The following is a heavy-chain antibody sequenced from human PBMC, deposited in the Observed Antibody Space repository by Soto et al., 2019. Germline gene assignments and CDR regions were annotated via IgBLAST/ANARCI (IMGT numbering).Heavy chain of an antibody. D-gene: IGHD6-13*01. CDR1: GFTFSSYN. CDR3: ARGEQQLSLRFDP. V-gene: IGHV3-48*01. Sequence: VQLVESGGGLVQPGGSLRLSCAASGFTFSSYNMNWVRQAPGKGLEWVSYISISSSTIYYADSVKGRFTISRDNAKNSLYLQMNSLRAEDTAVYYCARGEQQLSLRFDPWGQGTLVTVSS. CDR2: ISISSSTI. J-gene: IGHJ5*02.